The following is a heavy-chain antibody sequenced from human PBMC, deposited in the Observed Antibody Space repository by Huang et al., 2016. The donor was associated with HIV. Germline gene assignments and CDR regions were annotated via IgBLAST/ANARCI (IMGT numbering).Heavy chain of an antibody. Sequence: QVHLQQWGAGLLKSAETLSLTCAVYGGSLSGYYWSWLRQTPGKGLEWIGEINHLGSPNYTPSLKSRVSRSMDWSKKQFSLKLRSISDADTAVYFCARDATKNPRGWFDPWGQGTLVTVSS. J-gene: IGHJ5*02. CDR2: INHLGSP. CDR1: GGSLSGYY. D-gene: IGHD3-10*01. V-gene: IGHV4-34*02. CDR3: ARDATKNPRGWFDP.